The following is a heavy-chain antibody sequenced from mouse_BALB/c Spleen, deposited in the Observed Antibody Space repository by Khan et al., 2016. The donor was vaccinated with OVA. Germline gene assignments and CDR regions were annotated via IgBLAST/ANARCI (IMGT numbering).Heavy chain of an antibody. V-gene: IGHV1S81*02. Sequence: QIQLVQSGAELVKPGASVRLSCTASGYTFTSYYLYWVKQRPGHGLEWIGDINPSTGGTNFNETFKTQATLTVDKSSSTAYMQLSSLTSEDSAVYYCTRSGYGAFAYWGQGTLVTVSA. D-gene: IGHD1-1*02. CDR1: GYTFTSYY. J-gene: IGHJ3*01. CDR3: TRSGYGAFAY. CDR2: INPSTGGT.